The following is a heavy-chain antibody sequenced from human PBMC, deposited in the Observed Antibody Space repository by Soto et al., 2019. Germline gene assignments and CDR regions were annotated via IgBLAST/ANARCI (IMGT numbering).Heavy chain of an antibody. CDR1: GFIFDDFA. CDR3: VKDSGRWPRNFFDH. CDR2: ISWNSAGV. V-gene: IGHV3-9*01. Sequence: PGGSLRLSCTVTGFIFDDFAMHWVRQAPGKGLEWVSGISWNSAGVVYADSVKGRFTISRDNAEDSLYLHMNSLRPDDTAFYFCVKDSGRWPRNFFDHWGQGALVTVSS. J-gene: IGHJ5*02. D-gene: IGHD2-15*01.